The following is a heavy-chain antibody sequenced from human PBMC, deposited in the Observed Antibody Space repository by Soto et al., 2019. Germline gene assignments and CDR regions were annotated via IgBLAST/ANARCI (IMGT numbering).Heavy chain of an antibody. CDR3: ARVYCSGGGCYHLDY. V-gene: IGHV3-23*01. J-gene: IGHJ4*02. Sequence: GGSLRLSCAASGFTFSNYAVTWVRQAPGKGLEWVSTICGSGGSTYYADSVKGRFAISRDNSKNTLYLQMNSLRAEGTAVYYCARVYCSGGGCYHLDYWGQGT. CDR2: ICGSGGST. CDR1: GFTFSNYA. D-gene: IGHD2-15*01.